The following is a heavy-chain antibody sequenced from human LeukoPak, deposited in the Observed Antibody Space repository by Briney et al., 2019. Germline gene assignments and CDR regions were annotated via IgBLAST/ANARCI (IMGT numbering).Heavy chain of an antibody. J-gene: IGHJ4*02. D-gene: IGHD3-22*01. Sequence: SGPTLVKPHQTRTLTGTFSGVPPGTRGGGVGWIRQPPGKALEWLALIFWDYDKRYGPSLKSRLTITKDTSKNQVVLTMTNMDPVDTATYYCAHRNYYDSSALDYWGQGTLVTVSS. V-gene: IGHV2-5*05. CDR2: IFWDYDK. CDR1: GVPPGTRGGG. CDR3: AHRNYYDSSALDY.